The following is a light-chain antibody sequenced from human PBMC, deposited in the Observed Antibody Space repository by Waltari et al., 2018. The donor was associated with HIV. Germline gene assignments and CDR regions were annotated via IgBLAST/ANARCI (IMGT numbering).Light chain of an antibody. CDR2: VKD. CDR1: SLRRYS. Sequence: SSELTQDPAVSVALGQTVRITCQGDSLRRYSANWYQQKAGQAPVVVMYVKDNRPSGIPSLFSVSISGNISSFFITCVHAEDDAYYYFVSLLYNDKLLVF. J-gene: IGLJ1*01. CDR3: VSLLYNDKLLV. V-gene: IGLV3-19*01.